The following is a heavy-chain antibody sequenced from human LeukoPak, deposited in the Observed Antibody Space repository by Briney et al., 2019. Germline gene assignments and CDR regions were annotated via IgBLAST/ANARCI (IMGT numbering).Heavy chain of an antibody. V-gene: IGHV3-30*18. J-gene: IGHJ4*02. CDR3: AQDNYYGDHGYFDY. Sequence: RRSLRLSCAASGFTFSSYGMHWVRQAPGKGLEWVAVISYDGSNKYYADSVKGRFTISRDTSKNTLYLQMNSLRPEDTAVYYCAQDNYYGDHGYFDYWGQGTLVTVSS. CDR2: ISYDGSNK. CDR1: GFTFSSYG. D-gene: IGHD4-17*01.